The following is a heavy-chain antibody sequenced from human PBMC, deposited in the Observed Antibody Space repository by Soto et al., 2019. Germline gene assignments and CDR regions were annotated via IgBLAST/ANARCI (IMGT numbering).Heavy chain of an antibody. D-gene: IGHD3-3*01. J-gene: IGHJ6*02. Sequence: QVQLVQSGAEVQKPGSSVKVSCKASGGTFSSYAISWVRQAPGQGLEWMGGIIPIFGTANYAQKFQGRVTITADESTSTAYMELSSLRSEDTAVYYCARPRAAYYDFWSGYHAYGMDVWGQGTTVTVSS. V-gene: IGHV1-69*01. CDR1: GGTFSSYA. CDR3: ARPRAAYYDFWSGYHAYGMDV. CDR2: IIPIFGTA.